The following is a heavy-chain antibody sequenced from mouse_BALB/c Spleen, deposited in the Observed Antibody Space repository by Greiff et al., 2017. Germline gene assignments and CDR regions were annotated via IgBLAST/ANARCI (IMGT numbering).Heavy chain of an antibody. Sequence: EVKLVESGGGLVQPGGSRKLSCAASGFTFSSFGMHWVRQAPEKGLEWVAYISSGSSTIYYADTVKGRFTISRDNPKNTLFLQMTSLRSEDTAMYYCARSGYYGRIYAKDDWGQGTSVTVSS. CDR2: ISSGSSTI. V-gene: IGHV5-17*02. J-gene: IGHJ4*01. CDR3: ARSGYYGRIYAKDD. D-gene: IGHD1-1*01. CDR1: GFTFSSFG.